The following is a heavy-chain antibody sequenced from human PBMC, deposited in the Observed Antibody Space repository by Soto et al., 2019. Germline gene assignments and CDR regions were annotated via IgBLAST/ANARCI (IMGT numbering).Heavy chain of an antibody. V-gene: IGHV3-7*01. Sequence: EVQLVDSGGALVQPGGSLRISCAASGFTFSSSWMAWVRQAPGKGLEWVALINPDGSVASYVGFVRGRFIIYRDNAQNSLYLQMNSVSAEHTAVYYCSRDPGFGAIDYWGQVTLVTVSS. CDR2: INPDGSVA. D-gene: IGHD3-10*01. CDR1: GFTFSSSW. CDR3: SRDPGFGAIDY. J-gene: IGHJ4*02.